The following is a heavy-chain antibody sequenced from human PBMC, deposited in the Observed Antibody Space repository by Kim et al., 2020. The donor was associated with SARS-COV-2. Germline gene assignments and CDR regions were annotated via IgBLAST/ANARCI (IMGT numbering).Heavy chain of an antibody. CDR3: ARVRPDIYGMDV. CDR2: IYYSGST. J-gene: IGHJ6*02. D-gene: IGHD2-15*01. V-gene: IGHV4-30-4*01. CDR1: GGSISSGDYY. Sequence: SETLSLTCTVSGGSISSGDYYWSWIRQPPGKGLEWIGYIYYSGSTYYNPSLKSRVTISVDTSKNQFSLKLSSVTAADTAVYYCARVRPDIYGMDVWGQGTTVTVSS.